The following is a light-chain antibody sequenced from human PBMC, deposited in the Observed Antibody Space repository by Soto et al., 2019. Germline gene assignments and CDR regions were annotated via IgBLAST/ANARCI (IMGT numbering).Light chain of an antibody. CDR3: AAWGDSLNGPV. V-gene: IGLV1-44*01. CDR1: SSNIGSNT. J-gene: IGLJ2*01. CDR2: SNN. Sequence: HSVLTQPPSASGTPGQRVTISCSGSSSNIGSNTVNWYQQLPGTAPKLLIYSNNQRPSGVPDRFSGSKSGTSASLAISGLQSEDEADYYCAAWGDSLNGPVFGGGTTLTVL.